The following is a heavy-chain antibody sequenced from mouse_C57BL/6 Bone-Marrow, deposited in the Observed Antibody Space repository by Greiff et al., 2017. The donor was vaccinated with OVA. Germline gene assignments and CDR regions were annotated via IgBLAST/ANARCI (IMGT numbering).Heavy chain of an antibody. J-gene: IGHJ3*01. Sequence: EVQVVESGAELVRPGASVKLSCTASGFNIKDDYMHWVKQRPEQGLEWIGWIDPENGDTEYASKFQGKATITADTSSNTAYLQLSSLTSEDTAVYYCTTRRWFAYWGQGTLVTVSA. CDR2: IDPENGDT. CDR3: TTRRWFAY. V-gene: IGHV14-4*01. CDR1: GFNIKDDY.